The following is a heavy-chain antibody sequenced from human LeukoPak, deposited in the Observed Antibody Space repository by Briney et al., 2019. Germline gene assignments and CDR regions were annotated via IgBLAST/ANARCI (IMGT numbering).Heavy chain of an antibody. V-gene: IGHV1-8*03. Sequence: ASVKVSCKASGYTFTSYDINWVRQATGQGLEGVGWMNPNSSNTGYAQTFQGRITITRNTSISTAYMELSRLRSEDTAVYYCARGPYSNSSTFDYWGQGTLVTVSS. CDR3: ARGPYSNSSTFDY. CDR2: MNPNSSNT. D-gene: IGHD6-6*01. J-gene: IGHJ4*02. CDR1: GYTFTSYD.